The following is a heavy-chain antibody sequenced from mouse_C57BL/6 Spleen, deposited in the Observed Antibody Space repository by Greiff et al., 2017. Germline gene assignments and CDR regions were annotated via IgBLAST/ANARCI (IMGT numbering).Heavy chain of an antibody. V-gene: IGHV1-82*01. Sequence: QVQLQQSGPELVKPGASVKISCKASGYAFSSSWMNWVKQRPGKGLEWIGRIYPGDGDTNYNGKFKGKATLTADKSSSTAYMQLSSLTSEDSAVYFCENSNYVDAMDYWGQGTSVTVSS. CDR2: IYPGDGDT. CDR3: ENSNYVDAMDY. J-gene: IGHJ4*01. D-gene: IGHD2-5*01. CDR1: GYAFSSSW.